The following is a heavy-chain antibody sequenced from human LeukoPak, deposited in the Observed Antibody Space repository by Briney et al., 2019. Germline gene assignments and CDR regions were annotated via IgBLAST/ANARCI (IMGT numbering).Heavy chain of an antibody. Sequence: SETLSLTCTVSGGSISSGGYYWSWIRQHPGKGLEWIAYMDYSGSTHYNPSLKSRITISVDTSKNQFFLGLSSVTDADTAVYYCARYCSSTSCNTWFDPWGQGTLVTVSS. J-gene: IGHJ5*02. CDR2: MDYSGST. CDR3: ARYCSSTSCNTWFDP. D-gene: IGHD2-2*02. V-gene: IGHV4-31*03. CDR1: GGSISSGGYY.